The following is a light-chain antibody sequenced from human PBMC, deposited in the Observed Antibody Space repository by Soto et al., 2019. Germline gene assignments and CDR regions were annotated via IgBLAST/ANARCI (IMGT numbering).Light chain of an antibody. CDR1: QSISKL. V-gene: IGKV1-5*01. Sequence: DIQMTQSPSSLSASVGDRFTITCRASQSISKLLNWYQQKPGTAPKVLIYDASSWAGGVPSRFTGSGSGTEFTLTINSLQPDDFATYYCQQYSVYWTFGQGTKVDIK. J-gene: IGKJ1*01. CDR3: QQYSVYWT. CDR2: DAS.